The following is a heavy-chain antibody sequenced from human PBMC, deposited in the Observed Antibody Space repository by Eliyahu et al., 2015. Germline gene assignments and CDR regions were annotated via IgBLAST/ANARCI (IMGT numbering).Heavy chain of an antibody. J-gene: IGHJ4*02. CDR2: ISWKGVSI. CDR1: GFXFDXFV. CDR3: VKETDSSAWTGDFDY. D-gene: IGHD6-13*01. V-gene: IGHV3-9*01. Sequence: EVHLEESGGGFVQPGRSLXLSCSAXGFXFDXFVMNWVRQGPGKGLEWVAGISWKGVSIGYGDAVKGRFTISRDNAKNSLYLQMDSLRPEDTAIYYCVKETDSSAWTGDFDYWGRGTQVTVFS.